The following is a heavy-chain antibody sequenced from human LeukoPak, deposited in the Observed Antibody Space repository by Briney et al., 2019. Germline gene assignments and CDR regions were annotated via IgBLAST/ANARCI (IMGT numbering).Heavy chain of an antibody. CDR2: ISAYNGNT. J-gene: IGHJ3*02. D-gene: IGHD2-2*01. Sequence: GASVKVSCKASGYTFTSYGISWVRQAPGQGLEWMGWISAYNGNTNYAQKLQGRVTMTTDTSTSTAYMELSSLRSEDTAVYYCAIPDIVVVPAADHDAFDIWGQGTMVTVSS. V-gene: IGHV1-18*01. CDR1: GYTFTSYG. CDR3: AIPDIVVVPAADHDAFDI.